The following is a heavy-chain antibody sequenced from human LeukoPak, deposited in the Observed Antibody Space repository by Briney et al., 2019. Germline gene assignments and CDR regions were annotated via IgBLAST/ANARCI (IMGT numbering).Heavy chain of an antibody. D-gene: IGHD4-11*01. CDR1: DDSITMYY. J-gene: IGHJ6*03. CDR2: ADHTGST. Sequence: RPSETLSLTCTVSDDSITMYYWTWIRQPPGKGLECIGYADHTGSTKFNPSLNGRVSISRDTSNNFFSLRLRSVTAADTAVYFCARGRVSSSTWYSTYYYFFYMDFWGKGTTVTVSS. V-gene: IGHV4-59*01. CDR3: ARGRVSSSTWYSTYYYFFYMDF.